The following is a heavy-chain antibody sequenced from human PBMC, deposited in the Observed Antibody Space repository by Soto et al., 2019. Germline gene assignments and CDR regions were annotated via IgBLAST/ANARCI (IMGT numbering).Heavy chain of an antibody. D-gene: IGHD3-3*01. CDR2: IIPILGIA. CDR1: GCTFSSYT. J-gene: IGHJ5*02. V-gene: IGHV1-69*02. Sequence: QVQLVQSGAEVKKPGSSVKVSCKASGCTFSSYTISWVRQAPGQGLEWMGRIIPILGIANYAQKFQGRVTITADKSTSTAYMELSSLRSEDTAVYYCARVGVVRGSGFDPWGQGTLVTVSS. CDR3: ARVGVVRGSGFDP.